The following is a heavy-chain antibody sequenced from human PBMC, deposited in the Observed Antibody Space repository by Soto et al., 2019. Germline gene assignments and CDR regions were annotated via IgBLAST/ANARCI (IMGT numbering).Heavy chain of an antibody. J-gene: IGHJ4*02. V-gene: IGHV4-59*01. D-gene: IGHD6-13*01. Sequence: SETLSLTCTVSCGSMRNYFWTWIRQPPGKGLEWIGYIHYSGTTSFFPSYNPSLRSRVTISEDTSTNQFSLKLLSVTTADTAVYFCAAGEASSRNLAPYYLDFWGQGTLVTVSS. CDR2: IHYSGTT. CDR3: AAGEASSRNLAPYYLDF. CDR1: CGSMRNYF.